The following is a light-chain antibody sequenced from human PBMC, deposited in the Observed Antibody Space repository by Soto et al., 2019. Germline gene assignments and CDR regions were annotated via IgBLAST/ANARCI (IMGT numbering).Light chain of an antibody. CDR3: QQYGGSVQT. V-gene: IGKV3-20*01. CDR2: GAS. Sequence: EIVLTQFPGTLSLSPGERATLSCRASQSVGSNYLAWYQQRPGQPPNLLIFGASHRAPDIPDRFSGSGSGTDFTLTISRLEPEDFAVYYCQQYGGSVQTFGQGTKVDIK. J-gene: IGKJ1*01. CDR1: QSVGSNY.